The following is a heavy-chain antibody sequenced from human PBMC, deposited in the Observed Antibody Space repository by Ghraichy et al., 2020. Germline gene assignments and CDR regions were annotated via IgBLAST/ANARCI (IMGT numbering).Heavy chain of an antibody. D-gene: IGHD3-22*01. Sequence: GGSLRLSYAASGFTFSSYAMSWVRQAPGKGLEWVSAISGSGGSTYSADSVKGRFTVSRDNSKNTLYLQMNSLRAEDTAVYYCAKGVYYYDSSSYYYTYHFDYWGQGTLVTVSS. CDR3: AKGVYYYDSSSYYYTYHFDY. V-gene: IGHV3-23*01. CDR2: ISGSGGST. J-gene: IGHJ4*02. CDR1: GFTFSSYA.